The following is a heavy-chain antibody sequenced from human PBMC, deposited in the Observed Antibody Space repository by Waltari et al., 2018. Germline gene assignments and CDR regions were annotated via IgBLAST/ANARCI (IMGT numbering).Heavy chain of an antibody. D-gene: IGHD3-3*01. J-gene: IGHJ4*02. CDR2: IFWNDDT. CDR1: GFSLRTCGLA. V-gene: IGHV2-5*01. CDR3: AHSDFWSGSPSVNY. Sequence: QITLKESGPTLVKPTPTLTLTCPFSGFSLRTCGLAVDWFRQPPGKALEWLTLIFWNDDTRYKPSLRNRLTITKDTSKNQVVLTMTNMDPVDTATYFCAHSDFWSGSPSVNYWGQGILVTVSS.